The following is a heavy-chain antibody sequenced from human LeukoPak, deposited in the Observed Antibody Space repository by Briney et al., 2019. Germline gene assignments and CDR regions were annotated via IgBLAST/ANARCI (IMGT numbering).Heavy chain of an antibody. D-gene: IGHD4-17*01. V-gene: IGHV1-8*01. CDR2: MNPNSGNT. Sequence: ASVKVSCKASGYTFTSYDINWVRQATGQGLEWMGWMNPNSGNTGYAQKFQGRVTMTRNTSISTAYMELSSLRSDDTAVYYCARDADDYGDYMPPYFDYWGQGTLVTVSS. CDR1: GYTFTSYD. J-gene: IGHJ4*02. CDR3: ARDADDYGDYMPPYFDY.